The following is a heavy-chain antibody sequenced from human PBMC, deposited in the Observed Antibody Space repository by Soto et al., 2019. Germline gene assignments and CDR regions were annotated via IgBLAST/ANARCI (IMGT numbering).Heavy chain of an antibody. V-gene: IGHV3-48*02. Sequence: DVQLVESGGGLVKPGGSLRLSCAASGFNFHTYTMTWVRQAPGKGLEWVSYISGTSETIFYSDSVKGRFTISRDNDKNSLYLQLNSLRDEETAVYYCATGYCRSDNCHFTHWGQVPLVTVSS. D-gene: IGHD2-2*03. J-gene: IGHJ4*02. CDR2: ISGTSETI. CDR3: ATGYCRSDNCHFTH. CDR1: GFNFHTYT.